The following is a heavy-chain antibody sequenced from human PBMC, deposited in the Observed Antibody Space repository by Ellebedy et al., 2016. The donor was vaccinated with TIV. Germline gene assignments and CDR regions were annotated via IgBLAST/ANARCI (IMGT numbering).Heavy chain of an antibody. J-gene: IGHJ5*02. V-gene: IGHV3-7*03. CDR3: ARLPTARIAAAGGVAWFGP. CDR2: INPDGSAE. CDR1: GFIISGDW. D-gene: IGHD6-13*01. Sequence: PGGSLRLSCAASGFIISGDWMSWVRQAPGKGLEWVAHINPDGSAEYYVDSVKGRFTISSDNAKMSLFLQMNSLRVDDTAVYYCARLPTARIAAAGGVAWFGPWGQGALVTVSP.